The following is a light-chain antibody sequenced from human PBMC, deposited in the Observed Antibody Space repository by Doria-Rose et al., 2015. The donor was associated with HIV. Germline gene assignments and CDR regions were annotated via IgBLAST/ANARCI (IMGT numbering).Light chain of an antibody. J-gene: IGKJ1*01. CDR1: QSISNW. CDR3: QHFDKYFSWT. Sequence: DIQMTQSPSTLSASVGDRVTNTCRASQSISNWLAWYQQKPGQAPKLLIYKASTLQSGVPSRFRGSGSGTEFTLTINSLQPDDFATYYCQHFDKYFSWTFGHGTKVDIK. CDR2: KAS. V-gene: IGKV1-5*03.